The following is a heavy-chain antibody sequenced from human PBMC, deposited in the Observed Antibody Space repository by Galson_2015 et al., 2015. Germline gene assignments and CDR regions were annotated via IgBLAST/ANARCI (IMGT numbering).Heavy chain of an antibody. D-gene: IGHD6-19*01. CDR3: ARDSGYSSGWVSYYYYGMDV. J-gene: IGHJ6*02. CDR2: IKQDGSEK. CDR1: GFTFSSYW. Sequence: SLRLSCAASGFTFSSYWMSWVRQAPGKGLEWVANIKQDGSEKYYVDSVKGRFTISRDNAKNSLYLQMNSLRAEDTAVYYCARDSGYSSGWVSYYYYGMDVWGQGTTVTVSS. V-gene: IGHV3-7*01.